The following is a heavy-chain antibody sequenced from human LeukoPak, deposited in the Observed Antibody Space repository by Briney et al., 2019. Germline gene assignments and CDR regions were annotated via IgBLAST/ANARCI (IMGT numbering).Heavy chain of an antibody. CDR3: ARGPTRLRGQLLGGWFDP. D-gene: IGHD2-2*01. CDR2: MNPNSGNT. CDR1: GYTLTSYD. V-gene: IGHV1-8*01. Sequence: ASVKVSCKASGYTLTSYDINWVRQATGQGLEWMGWMNPNSGNTGYAQKFQGRVTMTRNTSISTAYMELSSLRSEDTAVYYCARGPTRLRGQLLGGWFDPWGQGTLVTVSS. J-gene: IGHJ5*02.